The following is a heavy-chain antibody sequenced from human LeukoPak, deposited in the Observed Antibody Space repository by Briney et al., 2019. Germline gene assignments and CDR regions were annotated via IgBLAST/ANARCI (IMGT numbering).Heavy chain of an antibody. Sequence: GESLRLSCAASGFTFSSYSMNWVRQAPGKGLEWVSSISSSSSYIYYADSVKGRFTISRDNAKNSLYLQMNSLRAEDTAVYYCARDTGYSNYEASFDYWGQGTLVTVSS. D-gene: IGHD4-11*01. J-gene: IGHJ4*02. V-gene: IGHV3-21*01. CDR3: ARDTGYSNYEASFDY. CDR1: GFTFSSYS. CDR2: ISSSSSYI.